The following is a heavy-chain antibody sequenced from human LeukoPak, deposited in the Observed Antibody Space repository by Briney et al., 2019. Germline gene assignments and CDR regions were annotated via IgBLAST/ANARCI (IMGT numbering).Heavy chain of an antibody. CDR2: IYYSGST. J-gene: IGHJ4*02. D-gene: IGHD3-9*01. V-gene: IGHV4-59*08. CDR1: GGSISSYY. Sequence: SETLSLTCTVSGGSISSYYWSWIRQPPGKGLEWIGYIYYSGSTNYNPSLKSRVTISVNTSKNQFSLKLSSVTAADTAVYYCARHQTYFVPFHWGQGTLVTVSS. CDR3: ARHQTYFVPFH.